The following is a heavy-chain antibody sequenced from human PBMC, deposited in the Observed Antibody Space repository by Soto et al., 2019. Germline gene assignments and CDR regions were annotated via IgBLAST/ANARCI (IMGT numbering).Heavy chain of an antibody. V-gene: IGHV1-18*01. CDR2: ISAYNGNT. CDR3: ARDLLTGNPTPWDY. J-gene: IGHJ4*02. Sequence: ASVKVSCKASGYTCTSYGISWVRQAPGQGLEWMGWISAYNGNTNYAQKLQGRVTMTTDTSTSTAYMELRSLRSDDTAVYYCARDLLTGNPTPWDYWGQGTLVTVSS. CDR1: GYTCTSYG. D-gene: IGHD3-10*01.